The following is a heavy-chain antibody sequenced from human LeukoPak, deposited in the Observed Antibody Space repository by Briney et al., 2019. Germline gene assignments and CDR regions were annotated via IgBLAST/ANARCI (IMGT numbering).Heavy chain of an antibody. Sequence: GGSLRLSCAASGFTFSKYEMNWVRQAPGKGLEWVAFITGDGHTIYYADSVKGRFSISRDNAKSSLFLQMSSLRAEDTALYYCAREPGSYEGFWGRGTLVTVSS. J-gene: IGHJ4*02. D-gene: IGHD3-10*01. CDR3: AREPGSYEGF. CDR2: ITGDGHTI. CDR1: GFTFSKYE. V-gene: IGHV3-48*03.